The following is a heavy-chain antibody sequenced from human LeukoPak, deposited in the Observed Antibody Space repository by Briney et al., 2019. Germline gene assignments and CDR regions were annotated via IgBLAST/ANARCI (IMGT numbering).Heavy chain of an antibody. CDR3: AKYYAARSRSFDF. J-gene: IGHJ4*02. D-gene: IGHD3-10*01. V-gene: IGHV3-23*01. CDR2: MSAGGTST. Sequence: GGSLKLSCVASGFTFSFYAMSWVRQAPGKGLEWVSGMSAGGTSTYYADSVKGRFTISRDNSKNTLYLHMDSLRAEDTAIYYCAKYYAARSRSFDFWGQGTLVTVSS. CDR1: GFTFSFYA.